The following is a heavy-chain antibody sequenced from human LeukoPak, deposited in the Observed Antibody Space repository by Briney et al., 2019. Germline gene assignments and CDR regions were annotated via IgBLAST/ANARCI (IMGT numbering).Heavy chain of an antibody. CDR3: ARGFFGVVGFDY. D-gene: IGHD3-3*01. V-gene: IGHV3-64*01. Sequence: GSLRLSCAASGFTFSSYAMHLVRQAPGKGLEYVSAISSNGGSTYYANSVKGRFTISRDNSKNTLYLQMGSLRAEDMAVYYCARGFFGVVGFDYWGQGTLVTVSS. CDR1: GFTFSSYA. CDR2: ISSNGGST. J-gene: IGHJ4*02.